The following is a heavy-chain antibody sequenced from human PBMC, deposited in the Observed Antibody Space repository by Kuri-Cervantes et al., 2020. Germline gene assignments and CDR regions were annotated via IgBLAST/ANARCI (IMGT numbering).Heavy chain of an antibody. V-gene: IGHV3-23*01. CDR2: ISGSGGST. Sequence: GGSLRLSCTASGFTFSSYAMSWVRQAPGKGLEWVSAISGSGGSTYYADSVKGRFTISRDNSKNTLYLQMNSLRAEDTAVYYCAKVLRGYYGSGGPFDYWGQGTLVTVSS. D-gene: IGHD3-10*01. CDR3: AKVLRGYYGSGGPFDY. J-gene: IGHJ4*02. CDR1: GFTFSSYA.